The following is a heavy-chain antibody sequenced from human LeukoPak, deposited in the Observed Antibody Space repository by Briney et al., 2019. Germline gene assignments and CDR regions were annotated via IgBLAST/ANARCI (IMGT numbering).Heavy chain of an antibody. CDR2: INPSGGST. V-gene: IGHV1-46*01. CDR3: ARKSSGCYELDY. CDR1: GYTFTSYY. J-gene: IGHJ4*02. Sequence: ASVKVSCKASGYTFTSYYMHWVRQAPGQGLEWLGIINPSGGSTSYAQKFQGRVTMTRDTSTSTVYMELSSLRSEDTAVYYCARKSSGCYELDYWGQGTLVTVSS. D-gene: IGHD3-22*01.